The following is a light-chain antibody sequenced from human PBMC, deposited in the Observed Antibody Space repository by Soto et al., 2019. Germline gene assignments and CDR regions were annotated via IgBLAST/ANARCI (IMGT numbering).Light chain of an antibody. CDR2: GAS. V-gene: IGKV3-20*01. Sequence: EIVLTQSPGTLSFSPGERATLSCRASQSVRNSYLAWYQQKPGQAPRLLIYGASGRSTGIPARFSGSGSGTDFTLTISRLEPEDFAVYYCQQYGSSPYTFGQGTKLAI. CDR1: QSVRNSY. CDR3: QQYGSSPYT. J-gene: IGKJ2*01.